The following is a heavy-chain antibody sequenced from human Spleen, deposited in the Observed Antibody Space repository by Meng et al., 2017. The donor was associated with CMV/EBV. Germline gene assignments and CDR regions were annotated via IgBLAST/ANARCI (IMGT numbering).Heavy chain of an antibody. CDR3: ARGQVQCSTINCHDYRFSGMDV. Sequence: ASVKVSCKASGYTFTGYYMHWVRQAPGQGLEWMGWINPNSSGTNYAQKFQDRVTLTRDTSTSIAYMELSSLRSGDTAVYYCARGQVQCSTINCHDYRFSGMDVWGQGTTVTVSS. CDR1: GYTFTGYY. V-gene: IGHV1-2*02. D-gene: IGHD2/OR15-2a*01. CDR2: INPNSSGT. J-gene: IGHJ6*02.